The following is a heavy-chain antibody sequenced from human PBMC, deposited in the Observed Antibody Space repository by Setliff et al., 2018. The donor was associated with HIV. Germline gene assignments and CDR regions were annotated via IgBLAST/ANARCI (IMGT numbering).Heavy chain of an antibody. CDR3: ARGWGHDGFDF. D-gene: IGHD7-27*01. CDR2: INHSGNT. CDR1: GGSFSGFY. J-gene: IGHJ3*01. V-gene: IGHV4-34*01. Sequence: SETLSLTCDVYGGSFSGFYWTWIRQPPGKGLEWIGEINHSGNTNYNPSLNSRVLISVDTSKNQFSLNVSSVTAADTAVYYCARGWGHDGFDFWGQGTMVTVSS.